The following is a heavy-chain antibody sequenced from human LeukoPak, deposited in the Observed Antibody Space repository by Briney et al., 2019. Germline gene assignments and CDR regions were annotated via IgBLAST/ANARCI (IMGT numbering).Heavy chain of an antibody. CDR1: GFTFNNYA. CDR3: AKDQGMPGPATRWWSFDL. CDR2: ISSSGGST. D-gene: IGHD1-26*01. V-gene: IGHV3-23*01. Sequence: GGSLRLSCAASGFTFNNYAMNWVRQAPGKGLEWVSGISSSGGSTYYAESVRGRFTISRDRSKSTLLLQMNSLRAEDTAIYYCAKDQGMPGPATRWWSFDLWGRGTLVSVSS. J-gene: IGHJ2*01.